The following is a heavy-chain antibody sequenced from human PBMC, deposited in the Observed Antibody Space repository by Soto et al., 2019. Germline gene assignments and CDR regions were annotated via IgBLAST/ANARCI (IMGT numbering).Heavy chain of an antibody. CDR2: IYWDDDK. CDR3: AHIVVAGLGYYFDY. V-gene: IGHV2-5*02. D-gene: IGHD6-19*01. J-gene: IGHJ4*02. Sequence: QLTLKESGPTLVKPTQTLTLKCTFSGFSLSSTRMAVGWIRQPPGKALEWLALIYWDDDKRYSPFLKSRLTITKDTSKIQVVLTMSNMDPMDTARYYCAHIVVAGLGYYFDYWGQGTLVTVSS. CDR1: GFSLSSTRMA.